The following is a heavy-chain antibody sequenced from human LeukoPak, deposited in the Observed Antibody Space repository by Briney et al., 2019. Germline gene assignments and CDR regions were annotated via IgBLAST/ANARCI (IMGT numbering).Heavy chain of an antibody. V-gene: IGHV1-18*01. CDR3: ARGVAARPLNWFDP. D-gene: IGHD6-6*01. Sequence: PWASVKVSCKASGYTFTSYGISWVRQAPGQGLEWMGWISAYNGNTNYAQKLQGRVTMTTDTSTSTAYMELRSLRSDDTAVYYCARGVAARPLNWFDPWGQGTLVTVSS. CDR1: GYTFTSYG. CDR2: ISAYNGNT. J-gene: IGHJ5*02.